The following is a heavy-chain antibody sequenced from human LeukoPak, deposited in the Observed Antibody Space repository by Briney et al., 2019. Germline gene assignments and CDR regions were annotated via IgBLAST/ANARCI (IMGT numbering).Heavy chain of an antibody. CDR2: IYYSGST. V-gene: IGHV4-39*01. D-gene: IGHD2-2*01. Sequence: SETLSLTCTVSGGSISSSSYYWGWIRQPPGKGLEWIGSIYYSGSTYYNPPLKSRVTISVDTSKNQFSLKLSSVTAADTAVYYCARQVVPADDFDYWGQGTLVTVSS. J-gene: IGHJ4*02. CDR3: ARQVVPADDFDY. CDR1: GGSISSSSYY.